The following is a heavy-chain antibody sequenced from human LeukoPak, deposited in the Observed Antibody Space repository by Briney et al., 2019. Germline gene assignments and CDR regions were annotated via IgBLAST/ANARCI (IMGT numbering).Heavy chain of an antibody. D-gene: IGHD4-23*01. Sequence: PSQTLSLTCTVSGGSISSGGYYWSWIRQPPGKGLEWIGYIYHSGSTYYNPSLKSRVTISVDRSKNQFSLKLSSVTAADTAVYYCARGLATVVTGGNDAFDIRGQGTMVTVSS. CDR2: IYHSGST. J-gene: IGHJ3*02. CDR1: GGSISSGGYY. CDR3: ARGLATVVTGGNDAFDI. V-gene: IGHV4-30-2*01.